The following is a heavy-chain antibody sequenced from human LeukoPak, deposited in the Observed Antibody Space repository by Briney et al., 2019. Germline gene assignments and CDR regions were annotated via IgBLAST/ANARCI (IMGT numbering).Heavy chain of an antibody. V-gene: IGHV3-15*01. CDR3: TTNRPGGWFGELAV. J-gene: IGHJ6*01. CDR2: IKRKTDGGTS. D-gene: IGHD3-10*01. Sequence: GGSLRLSCAASGFTITDAWMSWVRQAPGKGLEWVGRIKRKTDGGTSDYAAPVKGRFTITRDDSKNTLFLQMNSLKIDDTAVYHCTTNRPGGWFGELAVWGQGTKVTVSS. CDR1: GFTITDAW.